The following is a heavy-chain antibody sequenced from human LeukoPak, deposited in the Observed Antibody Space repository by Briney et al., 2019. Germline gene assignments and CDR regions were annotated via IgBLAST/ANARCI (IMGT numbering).Heavy chain of an antibody. CDR3: AKYSSSSNYYYGMDI. V-gene: IGHV3-30*18. Sequence: PGGSLRISCAASGFTFSSYGMHWVRQAPGKGLEWVAVISYDGSNKYYVDSVKGRFTISRDNSKNTLYLQMSSLRVEDTAVYYCAKYSSSSNYYYGMDIWGQGATVTVFS. J-gene: IGHJ6*02. D-gene: IGHD6-6*01. CDR2: ISYDGSNK. CDR1: GFTFSSYG.